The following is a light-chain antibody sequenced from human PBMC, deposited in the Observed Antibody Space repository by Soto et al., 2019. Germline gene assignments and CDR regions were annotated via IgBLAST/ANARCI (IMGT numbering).Light chain of an antibody. V-gene: IGLV2-11*01. CDR1: SSDVGGYNY. J-gene: IGLJ1*01. Sequence: QSVLTQPRSVSGSPGQSVTISCTGTSSDVGGYNYVSWYRRHPGKAPKLMTYDVNKRPSGVPDRFSGSKSGNTASLTISGLQADDEADYYCCSYAGTYTYAFGTGTKVTVL. CDR2: DVN. CDR3: CSYAGTYTYA.